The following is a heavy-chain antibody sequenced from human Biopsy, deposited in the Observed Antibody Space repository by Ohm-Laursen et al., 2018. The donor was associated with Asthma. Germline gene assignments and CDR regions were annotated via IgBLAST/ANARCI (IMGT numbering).Heavy chain of an antibody. CDR3: AKDTEGRYDFWSGLSYNYYGMDV. CDR2: ISYDGSNK. CDR1: GFTFGDYC. D-gene: IGHD3-3*01. Sequence: SSLRLSCAASGFTFGDYCMSWVRQAPGKGLEWVAVISYDGSNKYYADSVKGRFTISRDNSKNTLYLQMNSLRAEDTAVYYCAKDTEGRYDFWSGLSYNYYGMDVWGQGTTVTVSS. J-gene: IGHJ6*02. V-gene: IGHV3-30*18.